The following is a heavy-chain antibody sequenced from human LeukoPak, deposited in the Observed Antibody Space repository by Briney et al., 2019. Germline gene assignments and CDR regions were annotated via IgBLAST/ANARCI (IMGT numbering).Heavy chain of an antibody. V-gene: IGHV4-34*01. CDR2: INHSGST. CDR1: GGSFSGYY. D-gene: IGHD2-2*01. Sequence: SETLSLTCAVYGGSFSGYYWSWIRQPPGKGLEWIGEINHSGSTNYNPSLKSRVTISVDTSKNQLSLKLSSVTAADTAVYYCARGRRGDIVVVPAAPSSAGNWFDPWGQGTLVTVSS. CDR3: ARGRRGDIVVVPAAPSSAGNWFDP. J-gene: IGHJ5*02.